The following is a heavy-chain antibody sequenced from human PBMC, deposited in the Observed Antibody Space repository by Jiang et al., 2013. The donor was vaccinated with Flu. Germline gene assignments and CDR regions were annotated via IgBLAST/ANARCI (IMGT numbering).Heavy chain of an antibody. V-gene: IGHV1-3*01. D-gene: IGHD3-10*01. CDR2: INAGNGNT. CDR3: AIGQDYYGSGAFDY. J-gene: IGHJ4*02. Sequence: GAEVKKPGASVKVSCKASGYTFTSYAMHWVRQAPGQRLEWMGWINAGNGNTKYSQKFQGRVTITRDTSASTACMELSSLRSEDTAVYYCAIGQDYYGSGAFDYWGQGTLVTVSS. CDR1: GYTFTSYA.